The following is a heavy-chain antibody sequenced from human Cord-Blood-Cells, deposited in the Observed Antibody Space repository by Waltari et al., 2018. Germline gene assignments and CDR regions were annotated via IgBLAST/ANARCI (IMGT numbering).Heavy chain of an antibody. V-gene: IGHV1-8*03. CDR1: GSTFPSSA. CDR3: ARAVNWFDP. J-gene: IGHJ5*02. CDR2: MNPNSGNT. D-gene: IGHD6-19*01. Sequence: QVQLVQSGAEAKKPGASVKVSCTASGSTFPSSAIHWVRQAPGQRLEWIGWMNPNSGNTGYAQKFQGRVTITRNTSISTAYMELSSLRSEDTAVYYCARAVNWFDPWGQGTLVTVSS.